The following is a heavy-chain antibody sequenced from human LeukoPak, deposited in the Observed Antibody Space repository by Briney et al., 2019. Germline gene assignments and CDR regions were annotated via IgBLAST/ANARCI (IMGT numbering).Heavy chain of an antibody. V-gene: IGHV4-59*08. CDR3: ARHSYGAFDH. CDR2: IYYSGST. CDR1: GGSSSSYY. D-gene: IGHD4-17*01. J-gene: IGHJ4*02. Sequence: SETLSLTCTVSGGSSSSYYWSWIRQPPGKGLEWIGYIYYSGSTNYNPSLKSRVTISVDTSKNQFSLKLSSVTAADTAVHYCARHSYGAFDHWAQGTLVTVSS.